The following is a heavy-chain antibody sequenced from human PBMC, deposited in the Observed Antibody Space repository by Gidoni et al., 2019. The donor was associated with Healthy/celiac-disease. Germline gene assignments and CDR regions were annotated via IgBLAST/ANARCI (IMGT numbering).Heavy chain of an antibody. CDR3: ARDDRYYYDSSGSYNWFDP. CDR2: IYYSGST. Sequence: QLQLQESCPGLVKPSETLSLTCTVPGGSISSSSYYWGWLRQPPGRWLEWIGSIYYSGSTYYNPSLKSRVTISVDTSKNQFSLKLSSVTAADTAVYYCARDDRYYYDSSGSYNWFDPWGQGTLVTVSS. V-gene: IGHV4-39*07. J-gene: IGHJ5*02. D-gene: IGHD3-22*01. CDR1: GGSISSSSYY.